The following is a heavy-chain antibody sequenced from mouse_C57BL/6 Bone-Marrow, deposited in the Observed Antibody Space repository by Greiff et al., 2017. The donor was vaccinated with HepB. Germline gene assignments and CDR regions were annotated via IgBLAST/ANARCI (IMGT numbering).Heavy chain of an antibody. V-gene: IGHV5-6*02. Sequence: EVKLEESGGDLVKPGGSLKLSCAASGFTFSSYGMSWVRQTPDKRLEWVATISSGGSYTYYPDSVKGRFTISRDNAKNTLYLQMSSLKSEDTAMYYCARQHYGSSFAYWGQGTLVTVSA. CDR1: GFTFSSYG. CDR3: ARQHYGSSFAY. D-gene: IGHD1-1*01. CDR2: ISSGGSYT. J-gene: IGHJ3*01.